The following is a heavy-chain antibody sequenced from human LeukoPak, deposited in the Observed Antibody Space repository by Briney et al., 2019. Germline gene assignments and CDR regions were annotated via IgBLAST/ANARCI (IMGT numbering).Heavy chain of an antibody. Sequence: ASVKVSCKASGYTFINYGINWVRQAPGQGLEWMGMINPTGGSTSYAQKFQGRVTMTRDTSTSTVYMELSSLRSEDTAVYYCARESHNVAWHLGGYWGQGTLVTVSS. J-gene: IGHJ4*02. CDR2: INPTGGST. CDR1: GYTFINYG. V-gene: IGHV1-46*01. D-gene: IGHD3-22*01. CDR3: ARESHNVAWHLGGY.